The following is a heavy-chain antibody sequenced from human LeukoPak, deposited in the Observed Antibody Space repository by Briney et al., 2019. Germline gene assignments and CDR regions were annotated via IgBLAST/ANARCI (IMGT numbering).Heavy chain of an antibody. D-gene: IGHD3-3*01. CDR1: GGSISSGDYY. J-gene: IGHJ4*02. CDR2: IYYSGST. V-gene: IGHV4-30-4*08. Sequence: TTSETLSLTCTVSGGSISSGDYYWSWIRQPPGKGLEWIGYIYYSGSTYYNPSLKSRVTISVDTSKNQFSLKLSSVTAADTAVYYCARVGTAGDFTYLDYWGQGTLVTVSS. CDR3: ARVGTAGDFTYLDY.